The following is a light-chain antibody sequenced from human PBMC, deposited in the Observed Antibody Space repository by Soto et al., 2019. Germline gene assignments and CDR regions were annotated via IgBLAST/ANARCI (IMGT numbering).Light chain of an antibody. CDR1: SGHSSNA. CDR2: LNSDGSH. CDR3: QTWGTGIRA. Sequence: QLVLTQSPSASASLGASVKLTCTLSSGHSSNAIAWHQQQPQKGPRFLMKLNSDGSHSKGDGIPDRFSGSSSGAEHDLTISSLQSEDEADYYCQTWGTGIRAFGGGTKLTVL. V-gene: IGLV4-69*01. J-gene: IGLJ2*01.